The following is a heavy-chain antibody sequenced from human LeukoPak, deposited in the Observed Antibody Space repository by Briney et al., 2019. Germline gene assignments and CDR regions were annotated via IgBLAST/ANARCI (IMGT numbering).Heavy chain of an antibody. Sequence: PGGSLRLSCAASGFTVSSNYMSWVRQAPGKGLEWVSVIYSGGSTYYADSVKGRFTISRDNSKNTLYLQMNSLRAEDTAVYYCARGGIGQYYYYYYMDVWGKGTTVTVSS. J-gene: IGHJ6*03. CDR3: ARGGIGQYYYYYYMDV. CDR2: IYSGGST. V-gene: IGHV3-53*05. D-gene: IGHD1-14*01. CDR1: GFTVSSNY.